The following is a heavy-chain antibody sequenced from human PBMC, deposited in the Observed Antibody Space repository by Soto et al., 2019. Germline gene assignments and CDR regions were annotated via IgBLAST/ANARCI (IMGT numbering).Heavy chain of an antibody. V-gene: IGHV3-30-3*01. Sequence: SRRLSCAASGFTFSSYAMHWVRQAPGKGLEWVAVISYDGSNKYYADSVKGRFTISRDNSKNTLYLQMNSLRAEDTAVYYCARGTQSRWLHPALDIWAQGTMLTVSS. CDR3: ARGTQSRWLHPALDI. CDR1: GFTFSSYA. CDR2: ISYDGSNK. J-gene: IGHJ3*02. D-gene: IGHD5-12*01.